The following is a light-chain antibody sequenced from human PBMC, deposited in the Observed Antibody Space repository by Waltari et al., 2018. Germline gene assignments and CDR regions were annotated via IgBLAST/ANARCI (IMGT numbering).Light chain of an antibody. Sequence: EIVLTQSPGTLSLSPGERATLSCRASQSVTSNYLAWYQQRPGQAPRLLIYGASSRATGIPDRFSGSGSRTDFTLTISRLEPVDFAVYYCQQYGNSPRTFGQGTRLEIK. J-gene: IGKJ5*01. CDR1: QSVTSNY. V-gene: IGKV3-20*01. CDR3: QQYGNSPRT. CDR2: GAS.